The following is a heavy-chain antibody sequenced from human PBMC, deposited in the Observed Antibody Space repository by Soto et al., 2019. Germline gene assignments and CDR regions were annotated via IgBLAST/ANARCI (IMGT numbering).Heavy chain of an antibody. Sequence: GGSLRLSCAASGFTFSSYAMSWVRQAPGKGLEWVSTISGSGGSTYYPDSVKGRFTISRDSSKNTVYLQMNSLRAEDAAVYYCAKEMTSGYYLFDYWGQGTLVTVSS. D-gene: IGHD3-22*01. CDR3: AKEMTSGYYLFDY. J-gene: IGHJ4*02. V-gene: IGHV3-23*01. CDR2: ISGSGGST. CDR1: GFTFSSYA.